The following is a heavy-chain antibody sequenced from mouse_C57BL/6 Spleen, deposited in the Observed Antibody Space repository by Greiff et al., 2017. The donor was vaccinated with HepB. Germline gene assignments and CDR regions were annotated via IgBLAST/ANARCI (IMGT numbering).Heavy chain of an antibody. D-gene: IGHD1-1*01. Sequence: EVKLVESGGGLVKPGGSLKLSCAASGFTFSDYGMHWVRQAPEKGLEWVAYISSGSSTIYYADTVKGRFTISRDNAKNTLFLQMTSLRSEDTAMYYCARRAVVAKGGYFDVWGKGTTVTVSS. J-gene: IGHJ1*03. CDR2: ISSGSSTI. V-gene: IGHV5-17*01. CDR3: ARRAVVAKGGYFDV. CDR1: GFTFSDYG.